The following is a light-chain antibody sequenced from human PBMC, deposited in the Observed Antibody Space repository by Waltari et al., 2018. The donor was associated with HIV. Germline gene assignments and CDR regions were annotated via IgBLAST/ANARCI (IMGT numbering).Light chain of an antibody. J-gene: IGLJ3*02. CDR1: SGHRSYA. Sequence: QLVLTQSPSASASLGASVKLTCPLSSGHRSYAIAWHQQQPEKGPRYLMKLNSDGSHSKGDGIPDRFSGSSSGAERYLTISSLQSEDEADYYCQTWGTGIRVFGGGTKLTVL. CDR2: LNSDGSH. V-gene: IGLV4-69*01. CDR3: QTWGTGIRV.